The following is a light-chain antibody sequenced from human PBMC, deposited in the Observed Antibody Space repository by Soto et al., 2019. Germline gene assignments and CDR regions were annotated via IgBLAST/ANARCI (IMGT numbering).Light chain of an antibody. Sequence: QSVLTQPPSASGSPGQSVTISCTGTSSDVGGYNYVSWYQQHPGKVPKLMVYEVNTRPSGVPDRFSGSKSGNTASLTVSGLQAEDEADYYCASYAGGNIVFGTGTKVTVL. V-gene: IGLV2-8*01. CDR3: ASYAGGNIV. J-gene: IGLJ1*01. CDR2: EVN. CDR1: SSDVGGYNY.